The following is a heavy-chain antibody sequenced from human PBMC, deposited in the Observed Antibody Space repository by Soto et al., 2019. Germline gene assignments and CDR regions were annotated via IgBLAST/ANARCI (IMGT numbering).Heavy chain of an antibody. CDR1: GFTFSSYA. Sequence: QVQLVESGGGVVQPGRSLRLSCAASGFTFSSYAMHWVRQAPGKGLEWVAVISYDGSNKYYADSVKGRFTISRDNSMNTLYLQMNSLRAEDTAVYYCAREHWNYVRWFDPWGQGTLVTVSS. CDR3: AREHWNYVRWFDP. V-gene: IGHV3-30-3*01. J-gene: IGHJ5*02. CDR2: ISYDGSNK. D-gene: IGHD1-7*01.